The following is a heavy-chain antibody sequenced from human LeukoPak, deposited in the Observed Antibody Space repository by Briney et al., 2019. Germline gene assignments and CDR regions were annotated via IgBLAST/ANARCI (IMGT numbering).Heavy chain of an antibody. V-gene: IGHV3-33*06. Sequence: GGSLRLSCVASGFRFRTYGMHWVRQAPGKGLEWVAAIWYDGSNKYYADSVKGRFTISRDNSTNTLYLQINSLRAEDTAVYYCAKDLYGILTGYLDYWGQGTLVTVSS. CDR1: GFRFRTYG. CDR2: IWYDGSNK. D-gene: IGHD3-9*01. J-gene: IGHJ4*02. CDR3: AKDLYGILTGYLDY.